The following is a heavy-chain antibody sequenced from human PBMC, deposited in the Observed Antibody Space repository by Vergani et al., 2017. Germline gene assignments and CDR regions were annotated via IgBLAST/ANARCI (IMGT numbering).Heavy chain of an antibody. Sequence: EVQLLESGGGLVQPGGSLRLSCAASGFTFSSYAMSWVRQAPGKGLGWVSAISCSGGSTYYADSVKGRFTIARDNSKNTLYLQMNSLRAEDTAVYYCAKSIAAAGGGDYWGQGTLVTVSS. CDR3: AKSIAAAGGGDY. D-gene: IGHD6-13*01. V-gene: IGHV3-23*01. CDR2: ISCSGGST. CDR1: GFTFSSYA. J-gene: IGHJ4*02.